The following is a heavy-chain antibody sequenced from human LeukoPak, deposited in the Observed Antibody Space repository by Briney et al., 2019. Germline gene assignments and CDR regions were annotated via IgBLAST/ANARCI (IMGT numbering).Heavy chain of an antibody. Sequence: PGGSLRLSCAASGFTFSNAWMSWVRQAPGKGLEWVSTLSGSGGRTYYADSVKGRFTISRDNSKNTLYLQMNSLRAEDTAIFYCAKGGATKFYFDYWGQGTLVIVSS. CDR1: GFTFSNAW. J-gene: IGHJ4*02. V-gene: IGHV3-23*01. CDR2: LSGSGGRT. D-gene: IGHD5-12*01. CDR3: AKGGATKFYFDY.